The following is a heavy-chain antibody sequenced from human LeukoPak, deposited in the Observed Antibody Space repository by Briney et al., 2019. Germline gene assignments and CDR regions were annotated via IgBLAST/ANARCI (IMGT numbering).Heavy chain of an antibody. V-gene: IGHV3-7*01. CDR2: IKQDGSEK. D-gene: IGHD2-2*01. Sequence: GGSLRLSCAASGFTVSSNYMSWVRQAPGKGLEWVANIKQDGSEKYYVDSVKGRFTISRDNAKNSLYLQMNSLRAEDTAVYYCARDIVVVPAAPFDPWGQGTLVTVSS. J-gene: IGHJ5*02. CDR3: ARDIVVVPAAPFDP. CDR1: GFTVSSNY.